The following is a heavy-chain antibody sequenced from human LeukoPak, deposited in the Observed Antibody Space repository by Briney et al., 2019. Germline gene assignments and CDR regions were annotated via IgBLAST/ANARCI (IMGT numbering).Heavy chain of an antibody. CDR1: GGSISSYY. Sequence: SSETLSLTCTVSGGSISSYYWSWLRQPPGKGLEWIGYIYYSGSTNYNPSLKSRVTISVDTSKNQFSLKLSSVTAADTAVYYRARQSYSNYYYYYYYMDVWGKGTTVTISS. CDR3: ARQSYSNYYYYYYYMDV. CDR2: IYYSGST. V-gene: IGHV4-59*08. J-gene: IGHJ6*03. D-gene: IGHD4-11*01.